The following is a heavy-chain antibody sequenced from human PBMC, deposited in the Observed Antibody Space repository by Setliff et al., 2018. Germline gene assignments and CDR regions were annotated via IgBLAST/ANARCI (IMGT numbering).Heavy chain of an antibody. CDR2: IYNIGET. J-gene: IGHJ4*02. Sequence: PGGSLRLSCVVSGLTVSNDFMGWVRQAPGKGLEWVSVIYNIGETRYADSVKGRFTISRDKSKNTLYLHLSSLRVEDTATYYCASPQAVGNYLGHWGQGTLVTVSS. CDR1: GLTVSNDF. V-gene: IGHV3-53*01. CDR3: ASPQAVGNYLGH. D-gene: IGHD6-19*01.